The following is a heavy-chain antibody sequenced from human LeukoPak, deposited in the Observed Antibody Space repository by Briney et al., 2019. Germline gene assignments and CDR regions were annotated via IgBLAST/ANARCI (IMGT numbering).Heavy chain of an antibody. CDR3: VSFYETY. J-gene: IGHJ4*02. CDR2: INSDGSWT. Sequence: GGSLRLSCAASGNYWMHWVRQAPGKGLVWVSHINSDGSWTSYADSVKGRFTIPKDNAKNTVYLQMNNLRAEDTAVYYCVSFYETYWGRGTLVTVSS. CDR1: GNYW. D-gene: IGHD2-2*01. V-gene: IGHV3-74*01.